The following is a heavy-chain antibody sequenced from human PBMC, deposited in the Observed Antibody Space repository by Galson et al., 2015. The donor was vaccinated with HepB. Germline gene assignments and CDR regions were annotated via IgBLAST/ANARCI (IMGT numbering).Heavy chain of an antibody. Sequence: SLRLSCAASGFTFSSYAMHWVRQAPGKGLEWVSAISGSGGSTYYADSVKGRFTISRDNSKNTLYLQMNSLRAEDTAVYYRAKDHLKAAAAGYDAFDIWGQGTMVTVSS. CDR1: GFTFSSYA. D-gene: IGHD6-13*01. CDR2: ISGSGGST. J-gene: IGHJ3*02. V-gene: IGHV3-23*01. CDR3: AKDHLKAAAAGYDAFDI.